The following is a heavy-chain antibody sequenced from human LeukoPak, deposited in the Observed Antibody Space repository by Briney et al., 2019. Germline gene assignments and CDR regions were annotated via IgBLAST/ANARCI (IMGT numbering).Heavy chain of an antibody. Sequence: MPSETLSLTCAVYGGSFSGYYWSWIRQPPGRGLEWIGEINHSGSTNYNPSLKSRVTISVDTSKNQFSLKLSSVTAADTAVYYCSRGGRDVVVVAATRYYYYMDVWGKGTTVTVSS. V-gene: IGHV4-34*01. CDR2: INHSGST. D-gene: IGHD2-15*01. J-gene: IGHJ6*03. CDR1: GGSFSGYY. CDR3: SRGGRDVVVVAATRYYYYMDV.